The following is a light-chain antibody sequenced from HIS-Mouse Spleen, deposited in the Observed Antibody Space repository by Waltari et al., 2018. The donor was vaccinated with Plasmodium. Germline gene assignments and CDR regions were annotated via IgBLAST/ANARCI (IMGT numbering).Light chain of an antibody. CDR3: YSTDSSGNHRV. J-gene: IGLJ3*02. CDR1: ALPKKY. Sequence: SYELTHPPSVSVSPGQTARITCSGDALPKKYPYWYQQKSGPAPVLVIYEDSKRPSGIPERFSGSSSGTMATLTISGAQVEDEADYYCYSTDSSGNHRVFGGGTKLTVL. V-gene: IGLV3-10*01. CDR2: EDS.